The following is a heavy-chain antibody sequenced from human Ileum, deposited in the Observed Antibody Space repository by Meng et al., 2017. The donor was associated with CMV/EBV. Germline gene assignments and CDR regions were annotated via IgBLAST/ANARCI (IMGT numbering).Heavy chain of an antibody. V-gene: IGHV4-59*01. CDR2: IDSSGNT. D-gene: IGHD2-2*02. J-gene: IGHJ6*02. CDR1: GSISPYY. CDR3: ARGFCSSTSCHKDGMDV. Sequence: GSISPYYWSWIRQPPGKGLEWIGNIDSSGNTNYHPSLRSRVIISVDTSKNQFSLNLKSVTAADTAVYYCARGFCSSTSCHKDGMDVWGQGTTVTVSS.